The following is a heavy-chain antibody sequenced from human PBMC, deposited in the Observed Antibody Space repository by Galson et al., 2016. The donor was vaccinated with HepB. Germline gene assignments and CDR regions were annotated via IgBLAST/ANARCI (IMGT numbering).Heavy chain of an antibody. D-gene: IGHD1-26*01. V-gene: IGHV3-23*01. CDR3: AKDPTIVGPTAEGY. CDR2: ISGSGAST. J-gene: IGHJ4*02. Sequence: SLRLSCAASGFTFSNYGMSWVRQAPGRGLEWVSGISGSGASTTYADSVKGRFTTSRDNSKNALHLQMNSLRAEDTALYYCAKDPTIVGPTAEGYWGQGTLVTVSS. CDR1: GFTFSNYG.